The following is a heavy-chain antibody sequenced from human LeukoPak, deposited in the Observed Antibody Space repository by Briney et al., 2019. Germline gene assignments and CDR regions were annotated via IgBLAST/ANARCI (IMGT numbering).Heavy chain of an antibody. J-gene: IGHJ4*02. Sequence: KPSETLSLTCTVSGGSISSYYWSWIRQPPGKGLEWIGEINHSGSTNYNPSLKSRVTISVDTSKNQFSLKLSSVTAADTAVYYCARGYYYDSSGYGYWGQGTLVTVSS. D-gene: IGHD3-22*01. CDR3: ARGYYYDSSGYGY. CDR2: INHSGST. CDR1: GGSISSYY. V-gene: IGHV4-34*01.